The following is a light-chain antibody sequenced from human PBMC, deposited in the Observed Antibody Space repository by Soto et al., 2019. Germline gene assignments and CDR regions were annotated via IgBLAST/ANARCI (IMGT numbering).Light chain of an antibody. Sequence: AIRMTQSPSSPSASTGDRVTITCRASQGISSYLAWYQQKPGKAPKLLIYAAYNLQSGVPSRFSGSGSGTDFTLTISCLQSEDFATYYCQQYYSYLRTVGQGNKVDIK. CDR1: QGISSY. CDR2: AAY. CDR3: QQYYSYLRT. J-gene: IGKJ1*01. V-gene: IGKV1-8*01.